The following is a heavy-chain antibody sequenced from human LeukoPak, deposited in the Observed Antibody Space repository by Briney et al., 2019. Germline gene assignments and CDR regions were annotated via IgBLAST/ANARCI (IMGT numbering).Heavy chain of an antibody. J-gene: IGHJ4*02. V-gene: IGHV5-51*01. CDR1: GYSFTSYW. CDR3: ARTGYTSGWYVGSFDY. CDR2: IYPGDSDT. D-gene: IGHD6-19*01. Sequence: GESLKISCKGSGYSFTSYWIGWVRQTPGKGLEWMGIIYPGDSDTKYSPSFQGQVTISADKSISTAYLQWSSLKASDTAMYYCARTGYTSGWYVGSFDYWGQGTLVTVSS.